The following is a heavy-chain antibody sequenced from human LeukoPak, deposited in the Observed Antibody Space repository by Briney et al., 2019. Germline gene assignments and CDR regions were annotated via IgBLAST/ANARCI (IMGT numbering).Heavy chain of an antibody. J-gene: IGHJ4*02. CDR3: ARDLNYYDSSGQDGY. CDR1: GYTFTSYY. Sequence: ASVKVSCKASGYTFTSYYMHWVRQAPGQGLEWMGIINPSGGSTSYAQKFQGRVTMTRDTSTSTVYMELSSLRSEDTAVYYCARDLNYYDSSGQDGYWGQGTLVTVSS. V-gene: IGHV1-46*01. CDR2: INPSGGST. D-gene: IGHD3-22*01.